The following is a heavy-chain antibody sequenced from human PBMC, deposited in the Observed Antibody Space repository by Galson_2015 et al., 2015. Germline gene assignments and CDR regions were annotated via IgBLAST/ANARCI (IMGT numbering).Heavy chain of an antibody. Sequence: SLRLSCAASGFTFSSYWMSWVRQAPGKGLEWVANIKQDGNEKYYVDSVKGRFTISRDNAKNSLYLQMNSLRAEDTAVYYCARDFTSLHSMIVVVTTPDAFDIWGQGTMVTVSS. V-gene: IGHV3-7*03. CDR1: GFTFSSYW. D-gene: IGHD3-22*01. J-gene: IGHJ3*02. CDR2: IKQDGNEK. CDR3: ARDFTSLHSMIVVVTTPDAFDI.